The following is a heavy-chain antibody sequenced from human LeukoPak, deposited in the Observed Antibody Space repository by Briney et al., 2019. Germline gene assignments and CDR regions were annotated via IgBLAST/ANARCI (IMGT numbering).Heavy chain of an antibody. D-gene: IGHD3-10*01. J-gene: IGHJ5*02. CDR2: INSKTDGGTT. V-gene: IGHV3-15*01. Sequence: GGSLRLSCAASGFTFSDVWMSWVRQAPGKGLEWVGRINSKTDGGTTDYAAPVKGRFTISRDDSKNTLYLQMNSLKTEDTAVYYCTTVLELSGLGSYYDAPWGQGTLVTVSS. CDR3: TTVLELSGLGSYYDAP. CDR1: GFTFSDVW.